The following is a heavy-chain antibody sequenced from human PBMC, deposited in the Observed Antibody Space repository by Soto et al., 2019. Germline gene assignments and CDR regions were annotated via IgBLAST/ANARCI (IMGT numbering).Heavy chain of an antibody. V-gene: IGHV3-30-3*01. CDR3: AMLGYCSSTSCYHFDY. D-gene: IGHD2-2*01. Sequence: TGGSLRLSCAASGFTFSSYAMHWVRQAPGKGLEWVAVISYDGSNKYYADSVKGRFTISRDNSKNTLYLQMNSLRAEDTAVYYCAMLGYCSSTSCYHFDYWGQGTLVTVSS. J-gene: IGHJ4*02. CDR1: GFTFSSYA. CDR2: ISYDGSNK.